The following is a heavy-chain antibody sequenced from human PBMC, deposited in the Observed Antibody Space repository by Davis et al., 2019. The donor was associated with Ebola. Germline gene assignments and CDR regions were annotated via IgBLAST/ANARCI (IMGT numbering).Heavy chain of an antibody. CDR3: ARGVYLSIAAAGLYYYYGMDV. V-gene: IGHV4-34*01. J-gene: IGHJ6*04. Sequence: SETLSLTCAVSGWSFSGYYWSWIRQPLGQGLEWTGTIYSSGSTYFNPSLKSRVTVSIDTSKNQFSLKLSSVTAADTAVYYCARGVYLSIAAAGLYYYYGMDVWGKGTTVTVSS. CDR2: IYSSGST. CDR1: GWSFSGYY. D-gene: IGHD6-13*01.